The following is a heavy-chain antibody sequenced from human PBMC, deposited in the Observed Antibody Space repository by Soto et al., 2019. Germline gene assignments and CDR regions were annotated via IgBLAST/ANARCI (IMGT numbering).Heavy chain of an antibody. Sequence: PSETLSLTCTVSGGSISSYYWSWIRQPPGKGLEWIGYIYYSGSTNYNPSLKSRVTISVDTSKNQFSLKLSSVTAADTAVYYCARVLGYIYGVDYWGQGTLVTVSS. CDR3: ARVLGYIYGVDY. CDR2: IYYSGST. V-gene: IGHV4-59*01. D-gene: IGHD5-18*01. CDR1: GGSISSYY. J-gene: IGHJ4*02.